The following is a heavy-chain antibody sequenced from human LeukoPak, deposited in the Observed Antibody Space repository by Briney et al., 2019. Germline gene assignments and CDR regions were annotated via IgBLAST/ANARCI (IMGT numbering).Heavy chain of an antibody. CDR2: ITSSSSST. CDR3: ARVIGSYGDSAY. CDR1: GFTFSSFS. D-gene: IGHD4-17*01. V-gene: IGHV3-48*04. J-gene: IGHJ4*02. Sequence: PGGSLRLSCAASGFTFSSFSMNWVRQAPGKGLEWTSYITSSSSSTYYADSVKGRFTISRDNAKNSLYLQMNSLGAEDTAVYYCARVIGSYGDSAYWGQGTLVTVSS.